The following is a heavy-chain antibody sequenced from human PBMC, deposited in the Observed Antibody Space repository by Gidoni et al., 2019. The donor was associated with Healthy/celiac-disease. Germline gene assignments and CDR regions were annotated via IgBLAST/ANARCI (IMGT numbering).Heavy chain of an antibody. V-gene: IGHV3-30-3*01. Sequence: TLSSYAMHWVRQAPGKGLEWVAVISYDGSNKYYADSVKGRFTISRDNSKNTLYLQMNSLRAEDTAVYYCARENVLTALNYYYYYGMDVWGQGTTVTVSS. CDR2: ISYDGSNK. J-gene: IGHJ6*02. CDR3: ARENVLTALNYYYYYGMDV. CDR1: TLSSYA.